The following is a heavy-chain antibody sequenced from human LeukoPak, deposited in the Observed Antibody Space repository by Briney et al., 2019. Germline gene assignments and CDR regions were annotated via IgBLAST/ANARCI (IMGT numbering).Heavy chain of an antibody. J-gene: IGHJ4*02. V-gene: IGHV3-48*04. CDR3: ATDSPETAAFDY. CDR2: IVGSSSTK. Sequence: PGGSLRLSCAASGFSFSTYSKNWVRQAPGKGLEWVSYIVGSSSTKYYADSVKGRFTISRDNAKNSLYLQMDSLRAEDTAVYYCATDSPETAAFDYWGQGTLVTVSS. D-gene: IGHD1-1*01. CDR1: GFSFSTYS.